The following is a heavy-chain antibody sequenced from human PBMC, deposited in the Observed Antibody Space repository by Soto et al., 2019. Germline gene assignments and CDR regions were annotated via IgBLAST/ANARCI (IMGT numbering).Heavy chain of an antibody. CDR2: IWYDGSNK. V-gene: IGHV3-33*01. CDR1: GFTFSSYG. J-gene: IGHJ4*02. CDR3: AREGGIQLWLDY. D-gene: IGHD5-18*01. Sequence: QVQLVESGGGVVQPGRSLRLSCAASGFTFSSYGMHWVRQAPGKGLEWVAVIWYDGSNKYYADSVKGRFTISRDNSKNTLYLQMNSLRAEDTAVYYCAREGGIQLWLDYWGQGSLVTVS.